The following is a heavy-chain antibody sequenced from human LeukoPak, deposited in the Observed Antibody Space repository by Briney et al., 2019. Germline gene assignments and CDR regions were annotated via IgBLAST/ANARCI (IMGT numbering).Heavy chain of an antibody. J-gene: IGHJ4*02. V-gene: IGHV3-48*02. D-gene: IGHD1-26*01. CDR2: IRSSGDSI. Sequence: PGGSLRLSCTASGFALSDFSVNWVRQAPGRGLEWVSYIRSSGDSIYYANSVKGRFTISRDNAKNSVYLQMNSLRDEDTATYYCTREFWIRGSYFGPDYWGQGTLVTVSS. CDR1: GFALSDFS. CDR3: TREFWIRGSYFGPDY.